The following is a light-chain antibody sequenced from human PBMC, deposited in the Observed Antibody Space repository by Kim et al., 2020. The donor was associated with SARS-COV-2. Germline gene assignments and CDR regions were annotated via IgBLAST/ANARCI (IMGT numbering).Light chain of an antibody. J-gene: IGLJ3*02. CDR1: SGHSTFI. CDR3: ETSDSNTRV. V-gene: IGLV4-60*03. Sequence: LVLTQSSSASASLGSSVKLSCTLSSGHSTFIIAWHQQQPGKAPRYLMTLEGSGSYNKGSGVPDRFSGSSSGADRYLTISNLQSEDEADYYCETSDSNTRVFGGGTQLTVL. CDR2: LEGSGSY.